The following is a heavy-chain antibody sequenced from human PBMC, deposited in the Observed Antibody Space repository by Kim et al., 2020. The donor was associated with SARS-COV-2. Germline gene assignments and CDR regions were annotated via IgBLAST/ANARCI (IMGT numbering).Heavy chain of an antibody. D-gene: IGHD1-26*01. Sequence: SETLSLTCTVSGGSISSSSYYWGWIRQPPGKGLEWIGSIYYSGSTYYNPSLKSRVTISVDTSKNQFSLKLSSVTAAYTAVYYCARGGAREWELYLLFDYWGQGSLVTVSS. J-gene: IGHJ4*02. CDR1: GGSISSSSYY. V-gene: IGHV4-39*07. CDR3: ARGGAREWELYLLFDY. CDR2: IYYSGST.